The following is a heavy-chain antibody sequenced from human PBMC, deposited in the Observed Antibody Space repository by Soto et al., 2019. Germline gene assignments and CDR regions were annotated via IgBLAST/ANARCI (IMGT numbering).Heavy chain of an antibody. V-gene: IGHV1-69*02. CDR3: ARVFIAARHGRHAFDI. CDR1: GGTFSSYT. D-gene: IGHD6-6*01. Sequence: ASVKVSCKASGGTFSSYTISWVRQAPGQGLEWMGRIIPILGIANYAQKFQGRVTITADKSTSTAYMELSSLRSEDTAVYYCARVFIAARHGRHAFDIWGQGTMVTVSS. J-gene: IGHJ3*02. CDR2: IIPILGIA.